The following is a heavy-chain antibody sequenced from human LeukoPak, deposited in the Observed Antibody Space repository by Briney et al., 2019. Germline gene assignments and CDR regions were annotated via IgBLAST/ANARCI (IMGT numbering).Heavy chain of an antibody. J-gene: IGHJ4*02. Sequence: SETLSLTCSVSGGSINSNSHHWDWIRQAPGKGREWIGNSYYSGTTYYNPSLKSLITITVNTSKNQFSLRLSSVTAADTAVYYCARRGDILTDYAFDYWGQGTLVTVSS. CDR3: ARRGDILTDYAFDY. D-gene: IGHD3-9*01. V-gene: IGHV4-39*01. CDR1: GGSINSNSHH. CDR2: SYYSGTT.